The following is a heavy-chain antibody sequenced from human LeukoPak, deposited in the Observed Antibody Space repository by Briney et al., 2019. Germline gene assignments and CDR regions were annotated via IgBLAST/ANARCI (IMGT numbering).Heavy chain of an antibody. CDR2: ISSSSGYI. D-gene: IGHD6-19*01. CDR3: ARAGSGLSLFDY. Sequence: GGSLRLSCAAAGFTFSSYSMNWVRQAPGKGLEWVSSISSSSGYIYYADSVKGRFTISRDNAKNSLYLQMNSLRAEDTAVYYCARAGSGLSLFDYWGQGTLVTVSS. CDR1: GFTFSSYS. J-gene: IGHJ4*02. V-gene: IGHV3-21*01.